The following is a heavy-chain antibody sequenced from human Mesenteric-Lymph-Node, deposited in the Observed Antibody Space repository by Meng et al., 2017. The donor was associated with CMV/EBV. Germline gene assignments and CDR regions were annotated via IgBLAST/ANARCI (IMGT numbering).Heavy chain of an antibody. D-gene: IGHD1-26*01. Sequence: SETLSLTCTVSGGSISSTTYYWGWIRQPPGKGLEWIASVYYSGSTYYNSSLKSRLTLSVDTSKNQFSLKLSSVTATDTAVYYCARHGGSYYYYGMEVWGQGTTVTVSS. CDR3: ARHGGSYYYYGMEV. CDR2: VYYSGST. CDR1: GGSISSTTYY. J-gene: IGHJ6*02. V-gene: IGHV4-39*01.